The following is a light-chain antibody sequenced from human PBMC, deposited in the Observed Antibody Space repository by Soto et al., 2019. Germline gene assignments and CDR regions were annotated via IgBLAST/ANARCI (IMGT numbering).Light chain of an antibody. V-gene: IGKV3-15*01. CDR2: GAS. J-gene: IGKJ3*01. CDR1: QSVSNN. CDR3: QQFHDWPMT. Sequence: EIVLTQSPGTLSLSPGERATLSCRASQSVSNNLAWYQQKPGQAPRLLISGASTRATGIPARFSGSGSGTDFTLTISSLQSEDFAVYYCQQFHDWPMTFGPGTKVDIK.